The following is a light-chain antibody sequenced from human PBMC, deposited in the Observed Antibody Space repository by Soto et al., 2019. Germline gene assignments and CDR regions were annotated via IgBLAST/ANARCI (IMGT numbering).Light chain of an antibody. CDR1: QGISSY. CDR3: QQLNTYPTFT. CDR2: AAS. Sequence: DIQLTQSPSFLSASVGDRVTITCRASQGISSYLAWYQQKPGKAPKLLIYAASTLQSGVPSRFSGSESGTEFTLTISSLQPEDFATYYCQQLNTYPTFTFGPGTKVDIK. V-gene: IGKV1-9*01. J-gene: IGKJ3*01.